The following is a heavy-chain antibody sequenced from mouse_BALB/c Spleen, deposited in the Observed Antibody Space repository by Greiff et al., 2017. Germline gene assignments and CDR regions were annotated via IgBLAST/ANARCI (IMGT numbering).Heavy chain of an antibody. CDR1: GFTFSSYG. Sequence: EVKLMESGGDLVKPGGSLKLSCAASGFTFSSYGMSWVRQTPDKRLEWVATISSGGSYTYYPDSVKGRFTISRDNAKNTLYLQMSSLKSEDTAMYYCERHELTGYFDYWGQGTTLTVSS. CDR2: ISSGGSYT. V-gene: IGHV5-6*01. CDR3: ERHELTGYFDY. J-gene: IGHJ2*01. D-gene: IGHD4-1*01.